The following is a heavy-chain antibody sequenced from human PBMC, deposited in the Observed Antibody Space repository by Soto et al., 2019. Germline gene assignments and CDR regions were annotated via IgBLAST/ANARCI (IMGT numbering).Heavy chain of an antibody. CDR3: ARVMYSSYGMDV. CDR2: INPNSGGT. D-gene: IGHD6-13*01. Sequence: ASVKVSCKASGYTFTGYYMHWVRQAPGQGLEWMGWINPNSGGTNYAQKFQGRVTMTRDTSISTAYMELSRLRSDDTAVYYCARVMYSSYGMDVSGQGTTVTVSS. J-gene: IGHJ6*02. CDR1: GYTFTGYY. V-gene: IGHV1-2*02.